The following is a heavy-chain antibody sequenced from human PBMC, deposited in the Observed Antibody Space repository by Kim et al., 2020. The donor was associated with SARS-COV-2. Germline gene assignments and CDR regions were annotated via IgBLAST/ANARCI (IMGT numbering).Heavy chain of an antibody. CDR2: TSAYNGNT. CDR1: YG. CDR3: ARQTGTTPYVYVSDDSFDY. V-gene: IGHV1-18*04. J-gene: IGHJ4*02. D-gene: IGHD1-1*01. Sequence: YGISWGRQAPGQGLEWMGWTSAYNGNTNYAQKLQGRVTMTTDTSTSTAYMELRSLRSDDTAVYYCARQTGTTPYVYVSDDSFDYWGQGTLV.